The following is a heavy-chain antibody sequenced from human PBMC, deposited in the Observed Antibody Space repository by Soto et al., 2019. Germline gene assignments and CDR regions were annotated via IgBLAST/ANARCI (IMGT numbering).Heavy chain of an antibody. J-gene: IGHJ4*02. CDR3: AKGGEVGGVLGDH. D-gene: IGHD1-26*01. CDR1: GFAFNKFG. CDR2: ISYDGSYQ. V-gene: IGHV3-30*18. Sequence: QVQLVESGGGVVQPGTSLRLSCEASGFAFNKFGMHWVRQAPGTGLEWVAFISYDGSYQYYADSVQGRLTITRDNSMNTLNMQLNSLRREDTAVYYGAKGGEVGGVLGDHWGQGTLVTVSS.